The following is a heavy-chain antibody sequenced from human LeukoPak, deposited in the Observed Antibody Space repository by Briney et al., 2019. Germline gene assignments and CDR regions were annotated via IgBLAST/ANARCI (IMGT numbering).Heavy chain of an antibody. J-gene: IGHJ4*02. D-gene: IGHD6-13*01. V-gene: IGHV3-23*01. CDR2: ISGSGGST. CDR1: GFTFSSYA. Sequence: GGSLRLSCAASGFTFSSYAMSWVRQAPGKGLEWVSAISGSGGSTYYADSVKGRFTISRDNSKNTLYLQMNSLRAEDTAVYYCAKDSKQQLVPPYFPDYFDYWGQGTLVTVSS. CDR3: AKDSKQQLVPPYFPDYFDY.